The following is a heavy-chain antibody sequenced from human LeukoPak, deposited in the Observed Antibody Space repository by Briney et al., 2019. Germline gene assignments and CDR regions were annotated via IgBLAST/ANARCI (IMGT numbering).Heavy chain of an antibody. J-gene: IGHJ3*02. CDR1: GFTFSSYS. D-gene: IGHD3-16*02. CDR2: IHSRSSYI. V-gene: IGHV3-21*01. CDR3: ARDSSVRYVWGSYRVRDAFDI. Sequence: GGSLRLSCVASGFTFSSYSMNWVRQAPGKGLEWVSAIHSRSSYIYYADSVKGRFTISRDNAKNSLYLQMNSLRAEDTAVYYCARDSSVRYVWGSYRVRDAFDIWGQGTMVTVSS.